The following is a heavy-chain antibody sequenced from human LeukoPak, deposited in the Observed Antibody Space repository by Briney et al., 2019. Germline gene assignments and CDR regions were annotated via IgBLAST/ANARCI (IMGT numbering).Heavy chain of an antibody. Sequence: GGSLRLSCAVSGFTFSNYNMNWVRQAPGKGLEWVSAISGSGVSTYSADSVKGRFTISRDNSKNTLYLQMNSLGAEDTAVYYCAKVRMITMIAYDAFDIWGQGTMVTVSS. V-gene: IGHV3-23*01. CDR2: ISGSGVST. CDR3: AKVRMITMIAYDAFDI. J-gene: IGHJ3*02. CDR1: GFTFSNYN. D-gene: IGHD3-22*01.